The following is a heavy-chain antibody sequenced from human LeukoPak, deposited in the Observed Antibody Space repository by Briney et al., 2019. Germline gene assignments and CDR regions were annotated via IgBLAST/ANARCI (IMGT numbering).Heavy chain of an antibody. D-gene: IGHD6-19*01. CDR1: GFTFSSYW. J-gene: IGHJ4*02. V-gene: IGHV3-20*04. Sequence: GGSLRLSCAASGFTFSSYWMHWVRQAPGKGLEWVSGINWNGDSSGYADSVKGRFTISRDNAKNSLYLQMNSLRAEDTAVYYCARNRPRSGWLHAPGDYWGQGTLVTVSS. CDR3: ARNRPRSGWLHAPGDY. CDR2: INWNGDSS.